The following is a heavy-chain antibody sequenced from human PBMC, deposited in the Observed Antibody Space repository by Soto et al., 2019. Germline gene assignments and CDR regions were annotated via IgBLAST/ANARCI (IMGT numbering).Heavy chain of an antibody. CDR2: IYYSGST. CDR3: ACGSIYAYGDYTKGVPFDL. Sequence: QVQLQESGPGLVKPSETLSLTCTVSGGSISSYYWSWIRQPPGKGLEWIGYIYYSGSTNYNPSLTSRVTISVATYKSQFSLKLSSVTAAYTAGYYCACGSIYAYGDYTKGVPFDLWGRGTLVTVSS. CDR1: GGSISSYY. J-gene: IGHJ2*01. V-gene: IGHV4-59*01. D-gene: IGHD4-17*01.